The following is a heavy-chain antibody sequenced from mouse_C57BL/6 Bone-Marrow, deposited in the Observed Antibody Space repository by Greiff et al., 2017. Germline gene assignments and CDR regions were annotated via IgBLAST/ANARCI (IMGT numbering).Heavy chain of an antibody. CDR3: ASWRNYVYYLDY. V-gene: IGHV1-55*01. J-gene: IGHJ4*01. D-gene: IGHD2-1*01. Sequence: QVQLQQPGAELVKPGASVKMSCKASGYTFTSYWMTWVKQRPGQGLEWIGDINPNSGSTNYNEKFKSKATLTVDKSSSTAYMQLSSLTSEDSAVYSCASWRNYVYYLDYWGQGTTVTVSS. CDR2: INPNSGST. CDR1: GYTFTSYW.